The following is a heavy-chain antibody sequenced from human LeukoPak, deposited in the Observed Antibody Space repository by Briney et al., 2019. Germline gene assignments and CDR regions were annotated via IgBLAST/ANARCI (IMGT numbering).Heavy chain of an antibody. CDR1: GFIFSNYE. D-gene: IGHD1-14*01. V-gene: IGHV3-23*01. CDR2: IGVAMNT. J-gene: IGHJ4*02. Sequence: PGGSLRLSCAASGFIFSNYEMNWVRQTPGKGLEWVSVIGVAMNTYYADSVKGRFTISRDNSKTTLYLQMNSLRAEDTAVYYCAKKTAGTTPFDSWGLGTLVTVSS. CDR3: AKKTAGTTPFDS.